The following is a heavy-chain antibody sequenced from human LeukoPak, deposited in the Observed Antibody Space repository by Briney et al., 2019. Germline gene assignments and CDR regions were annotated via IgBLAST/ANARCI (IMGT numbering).Heavy chain of an antibody. D-gene: IGHD3-9*01. Sequence: GGSLRLSCAASGFTVSSNYMSWVRQAPGKGLEWVSSISSSSSYIYYADSVKGRFTISRDNAKNSLYLQMNSLRAEDTAVYYCARLNYDIFDYWGQGTLVTVSS. CDR3: ARLNYDIFDY. CDR2: ISSSSSYI. V-gene: IGHV3-21*01. J-gene: IGHJ4*02. CDR1: GFTVSSNY.